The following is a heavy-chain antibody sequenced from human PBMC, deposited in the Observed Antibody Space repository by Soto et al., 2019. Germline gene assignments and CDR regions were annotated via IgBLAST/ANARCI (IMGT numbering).Heavy chain of an antibody. CDR1: GGSFSGYY. Sequence: SETLSLTCAVYGGSFSGYYWSWIRQPPGKGLEWIGEINHSGSTNYNPSLKSRVTISVDTSKNQFSLKLSSVTAADTAVYYCARGPVLYGDYYYYYYMDVWGKGTTVTVSS. J-gene: IGHJ6*03. D-gene: IGHD4-17*01. V-gene: IGHV4-34*01. CDR2: INHSGST. CDR3: ARGPVLYGDYYYYYYMDV.